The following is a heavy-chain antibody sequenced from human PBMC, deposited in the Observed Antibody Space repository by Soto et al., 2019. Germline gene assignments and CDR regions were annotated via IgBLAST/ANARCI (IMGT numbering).Heavy chain of an antibody. D-gene: IGHD6-6*01. CDR3: ASPYSSSSHGMDV. CDR2: IYPGDSDT. CDR1: GYSFTSYW. V-gene: IGHV5-51*01. Sequence: GESLKISCKGSGYSFTSYWIGWVRQMPGKGLEWMGIIYPGDSDTRYSPSFQGQVTISDDKSISTAYLQWSSLKASDTAMYYCASPYSSSSHGMDVWGQGTTVTVSS. J-gene: IGHJ6*02.